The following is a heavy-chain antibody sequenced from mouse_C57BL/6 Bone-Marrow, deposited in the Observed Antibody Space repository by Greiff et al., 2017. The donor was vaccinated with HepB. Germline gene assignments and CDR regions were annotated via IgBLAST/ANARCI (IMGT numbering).Heavy chain of an antibody. CDR1: GFTFSSYG. CDR2: ISSGGSYT. Sequence: DVHLVESGGDLVKPGGSLKLSCAASGFTFSSYGMSWVRQTPDKRLEWVATISSGGSYTYYPDSVKGRFTISRDNAKNTLYLQMSSLKSEDTAMYCCARHPFATVVATDVWGTGTTVTVSS. V-gene: IGHV5-6*01. CDR3: ARHPFATVVATDV. J-gene: IGHJ1*03. D-gene: IGHD1-1*01.